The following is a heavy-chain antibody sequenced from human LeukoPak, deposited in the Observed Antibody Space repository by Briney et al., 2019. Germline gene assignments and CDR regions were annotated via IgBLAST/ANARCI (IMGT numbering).Heavy chain of an antibody. D-gene: IGHD2-21*02. CDR1: GFTFSSYE. CDR2: ITDSGSTI. V-gene: IGHV3-48*03. CDR3: ARERTACGGDCLDY. Sequence: PGGSLRLSCAASGFTFSSYELNWVRQALEKGLEWVSYITDSGSTIRYADSVKGRFTVSRDNAKNSLYLQMNSLRAEDTALYYCARERTACGGDCLDYWGQGTLVTVSS. J-gene: IGHJ4*02.